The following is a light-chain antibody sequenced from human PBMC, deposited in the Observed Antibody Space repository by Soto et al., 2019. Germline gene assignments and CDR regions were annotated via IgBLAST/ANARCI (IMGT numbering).Light chain of an antibody. V-gene: IGLV2-14*01. J-gene: IGLJ3*02. CDR3: SSYTSSSTRV. Sequence: QSALTQPASVSGSPGQSITISCTGTSSDVGGYNYVSWYQQHPGKAPKLMIYEVSNRPSGVSNRFSGSKSGNTASLTISGLQAEDEPDYSCSSYTSSSTRVFGGGTKVTVL. CDR1: SSDVGGYNY. CDR2: EVS.